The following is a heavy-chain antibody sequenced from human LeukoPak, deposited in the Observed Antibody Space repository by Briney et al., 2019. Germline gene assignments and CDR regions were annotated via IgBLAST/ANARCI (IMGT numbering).Heavy chain of an antibody. J-gene: IGHJ6*03. CDR3: AREKSFLEWLSTGRRDGYYMDV. CDR1: GLTFNKYW. CDR2: ISSSSSSYK. D-gene: IGHD3-3*02. V-gene: IGHV3-21*01. Sequence: GGSLRLSCEASGLTFNKYWMTWVRQAPGKGLEWVSSISSSSSSYKYYADSVKGRFTVSRDNAKNSLYLQMNSLRVEDTAVYYCAREKSFLEWLSTGRRDGYYMDVWGKGTTVTVSS.